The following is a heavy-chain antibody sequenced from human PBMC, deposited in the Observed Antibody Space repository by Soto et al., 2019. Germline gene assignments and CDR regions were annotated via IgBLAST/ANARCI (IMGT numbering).Heavy chain of an antibody. CDR2: IKSKTDGGTT. CDR1: GFTFSNAW. J-gene: IGHJ6*03. CDR3: TTVGYCSSTSCYDYYYYYMDV. D-gene: IGHD2-2*01. Sequence: GGSLRLSCAASGFTFSNAWMSWVRQAPGKGLEWVGRIKSKTDGGTTDYAAPVKGRFTISRDDSKNTLYLQMNSLKTEDTAVYYCTTVGYCSSTSCYDYYYYYMDVWGKGTTVTVSS. V-gene: IGHV3-15*01.